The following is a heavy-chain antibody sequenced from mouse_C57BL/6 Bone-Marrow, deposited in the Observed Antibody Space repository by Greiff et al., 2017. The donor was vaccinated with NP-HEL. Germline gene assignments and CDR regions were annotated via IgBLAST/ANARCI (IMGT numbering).Heavy chain of an antibody. Sequence: VKLQESGAELARPGASVKLSCKASGYTFTSYGISWVKQRTGQGLEWIGEIYPRSGNPYYNEKFKGKATLTADKSSSTAYMELRSLTSEDSAVYFCARPYDYSFAYWGQGTLVTVSA. J-gene: IGHJ3*01. CDR2: IYPRSGNP. CDR3: ARPYDYSFAY. CDR1: GYTFTSYG. D-gene: IGHD2-4*01. V-gene: IGHV1-81*01.